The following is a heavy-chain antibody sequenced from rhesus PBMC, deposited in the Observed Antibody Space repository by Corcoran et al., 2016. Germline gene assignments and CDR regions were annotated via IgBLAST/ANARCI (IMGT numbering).Heavy chain of an antibody. Sequence: EVQLVESGGGLVPPGGSLGLSCTGSGFSLSSYIMYWVRQAPGKGLEWVSAINTGGGSTWYTDSVKGRFTISKENAKNTLYLQMDSLRAEDTAVYYCAKDGVDYGSGYLDYWGQGVLVTVSS. CDR3: AKDGVDYGSGYLDY. D-gene: IGHD3-28*01. J-gene: IGHJ4*01. V-gene: IGHV3-8*01. CDR1: GFSLSSYI. CDR2: INTGGGST.